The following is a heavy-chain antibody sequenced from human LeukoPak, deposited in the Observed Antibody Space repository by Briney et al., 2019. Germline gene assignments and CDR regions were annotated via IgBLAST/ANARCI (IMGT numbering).Heavy chain of an antibody. CDR3: ARGDYGDYVRFQPFDY. Sequence: ASVKVSCKVSGNTLTKFSMHWVRQAPGKGLEWMGGFDPEDGETIYAQKFQGRVTITADESTSTAYMELSSLRSEDTAVYYCARGDYGDYVRFQPFDYWGQGTLVTVSS. CDR2: FDPEDGET. V-gene: IGHV1-24*01. J-gene: IGHJ4*02. CDR1: GNTLTKFS. D-gene: IGHD4-17*01.